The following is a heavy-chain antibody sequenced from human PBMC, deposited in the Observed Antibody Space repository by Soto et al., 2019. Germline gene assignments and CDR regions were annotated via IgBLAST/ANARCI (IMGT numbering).Heavy chain of an antibody. V-gene: IGHV3-9*01. CDR3: AKGISLWGATVDY. D-gene: IGHD3-16*01. Sequence: EVQLVESGGGLVQPGRSLRLSCAASGFTFDDYAMHWVRQAPGKGLEWVSGISWNSGSIGYADSVKGRFTISRDNAKNSLYLQMNSLRAEDTAWDYCAKGISLWGATVDYWGQGTLVTVSS. CDR1: GFTFDDYA. J-gene: IGHJ4*02. CDR2: ISWNSGSI.